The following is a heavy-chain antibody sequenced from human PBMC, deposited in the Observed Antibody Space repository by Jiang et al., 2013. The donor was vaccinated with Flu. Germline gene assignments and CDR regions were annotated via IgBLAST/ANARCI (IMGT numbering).Heavy chain of an antibody. D-gene: IGHD3-3*01. V-gene: IGHV4-59*01. CDR2: IYYSGSTT. J-gene: IGHJ4*02. CDR3: ATAYDFWSGPFDD. CDR1: GGSISSYY. Sequence: PGLVKPSESLSLTCTVSGGSISSYYWSWIRQPPGKGLEWIGYIYYSGSTTKYNPSLKSRVTMSVDTSKNQFSLKLSSVTATDTAVYYCATAYDFWSGPFDDWGQGTRVTVSS.